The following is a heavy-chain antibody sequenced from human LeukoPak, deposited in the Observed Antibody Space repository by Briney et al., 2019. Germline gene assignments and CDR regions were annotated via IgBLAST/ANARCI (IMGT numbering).Heavy chain of an antibody. V-gene: IGHV3-23*01. Sequence: GGSLRLSCAASGFTFNSYAMTWVRQAPGKGLEWVSTISGGGGSTYYADSVKGRFTVSRDNSKNTLYLQMNSLRAEDTAVYYCASHTLIRGVTDFDYWGQGTLVTVSS. CDR3: ASHTLIRGVTDFDY. CDR2: ISGGGGST. D-gene: IGHD3-10*01. CDR1: GFTFNSYA. J-gene: IGHJ4*02.